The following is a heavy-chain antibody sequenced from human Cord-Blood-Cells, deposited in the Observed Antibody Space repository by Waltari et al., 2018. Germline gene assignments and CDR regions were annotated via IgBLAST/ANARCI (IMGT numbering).Heavy chain of an antibody. V-gene: IGHV1-69*06. CDR1: GGTFSSYA. CDR3: ARARTVRTQYNWNFDY. Sequence: QVQLVQSGAEVKKPGSSVKVSCKASGGTFSSYAISWVRQAPGKGLEWVGGIIPILGTANYAQKFQGRGTITADKSTSTAYMELSSLRSEDTAVYYCARARTVRTQYNWNFDYWGQGTLVTVSS. CDR2: IIPILGTA. J-gene: IGHJ4*02. D-gene: IGHD1-20*01.